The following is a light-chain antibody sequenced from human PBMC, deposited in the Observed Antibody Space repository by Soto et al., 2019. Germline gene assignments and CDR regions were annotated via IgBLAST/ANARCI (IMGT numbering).Light chain of an antibody. J-gene: IGKJ3*01. Sequence: EIVLTQSPGTLSLSPGERATLSCRASQSVSNNYLAWYQQKPGQAPRLLIYGASSRATGIPDRFSGSGSGTDFTLTISRLEPEDFTVYYCQQYGTLPTTFGPGTKVDIK. CDR3: QQYGTLPTT. V-gene: IGKV3-20*01. CDR1: QSVSNNY. CDR2: GAS.